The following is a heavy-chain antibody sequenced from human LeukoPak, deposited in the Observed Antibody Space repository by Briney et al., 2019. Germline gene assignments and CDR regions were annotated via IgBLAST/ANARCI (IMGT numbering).Heavy chain of an antibody. J-gene: IGHJ4*02. CDR1: GYTFTRYD. Sequence: ASVKVSCKASGYTFTRYDINWVRQATGQGLEWMGWMNPNSGNTGYAQKFQGRVTITRNTSISTAYMELSSLRSEDTAVYYCARGRGRGSYSRYWGQGTLVTVSS. D-gene: IGHD1-26*01. CDR3: ARGRGRGSYSRY. CDR2: MNPNSGNT. V-gene: IGHV1-8*03.